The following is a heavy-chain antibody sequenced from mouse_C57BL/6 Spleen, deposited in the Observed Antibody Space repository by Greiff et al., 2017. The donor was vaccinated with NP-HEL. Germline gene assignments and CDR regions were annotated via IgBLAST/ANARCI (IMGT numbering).Heavy chain of an antibody. CDR3: ARDRDSKGYFDY. D-gene: IGHD2-5*01. CDR2: ISDGGSYT. J-gene: IGHJ2*01. CDR1: GFTFSSYA. Sequence: EVQLVESGGGLVKPGGSLKLSCAASGFTFSSYAMSWVRQTPEKRLEWVATISDGGSYTYYPDNVKGRFTISRDNAKNNLYLQMSHLKSEDTAMYYCARDRDSKGYFDYWGQGTTLTVSS. V-gene: IGHV5-4*01.